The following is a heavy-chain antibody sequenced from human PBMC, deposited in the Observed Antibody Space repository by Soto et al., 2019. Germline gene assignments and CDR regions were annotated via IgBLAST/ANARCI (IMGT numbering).Heavy chain of an antibody. V-gene: IGHV1-2*04. CDR1: GYTFTGYY. CDR3: ARGLRQTATHDAFDI. Sequence: QVQLVQSGAEVKKPGASVKVSCKASGYTFTGYYMHWVRQAPGQGLEWMGWINPNSGGTNYAQKFQGWVTMTRDTSXXTAYMELSRLRSDDTAVYYCARGLRQTATHDAFDIWGQGTMVTVSS. D-gene: IGHD5-12*01. CDR2: INPNSGGT. J-gene: IGHJ3*02.